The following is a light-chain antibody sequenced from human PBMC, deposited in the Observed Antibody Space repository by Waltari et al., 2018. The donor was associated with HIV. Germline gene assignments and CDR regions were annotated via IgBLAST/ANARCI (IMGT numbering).Light chain of an antibody. CDR3: KQYNNWPPKGLT. V-gene: IGKV3-15*01. CDR1: QSVSSN. Sequence: ERVMTQSPATLSVSPGERATLSCRASQSVSSNLAWYQQKPGQAPRLLIYGASTRASGIPARFSGSGSGTEFTLTISSLQSEDFAVYYCKQYNNWPPKGLTFGGGTKVEIK. J-gene: IGKJ4*01. CDR2: GAS.